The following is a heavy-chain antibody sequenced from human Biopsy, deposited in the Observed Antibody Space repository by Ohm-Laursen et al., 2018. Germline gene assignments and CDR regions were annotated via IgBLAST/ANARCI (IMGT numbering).Heavy chain of an antibody. CDR3: ARDSRGGHLNTTLITGKNLDS. D-gene: IGHD3-16*01. CDR1: RDSISNYY. CDR2: IYYTGST. Sequence: GTLSLTCTVSRDSISNYYWTWIRQSPGKGLEWIGYIYYTGSTNYNPSVKSRVTISVDTSKNQFSLKLNSVTAAGTAVYSCARDSRGGHLNTTLITGKNLDSWGQGILVTVSS. V-gene: IGHV4-59*01. J-gene: IGHJ4*02.